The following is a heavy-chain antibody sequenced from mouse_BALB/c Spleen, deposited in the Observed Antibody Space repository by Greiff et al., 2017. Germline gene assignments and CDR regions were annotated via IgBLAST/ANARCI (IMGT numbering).Heavy chain of an antibody. CDR2: INPSNGGT. CDR1: GYTFTSYY. Sequence: VKLQQPGAELVKPGASVKLSCKASGYTFTSYYMYWVKQRPGQGLEWIGGINPSNGGTNFNEKFKSKATLTVDKSSSTAYMQLSSLTSEDSAVYYCTRDGYYVGYFDVWGAGTTVTVSA. J-gene: IGHJ1*01. V-gene: IGHV1S81*02. D-gene: IGHD2-3*01. CDR3: TRDGYYVGYFDV.